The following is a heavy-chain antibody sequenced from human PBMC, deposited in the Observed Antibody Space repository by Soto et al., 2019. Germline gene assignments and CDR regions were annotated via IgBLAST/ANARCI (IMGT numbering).Heavy chain of an antibody. Sequence: GGSLRLSCTASGFTFATYTMNWLRQAPGRGLEWVSSISATTTYKYYAASVGGRFTISRDNAKNSLYLQTNSLGAEDTAVYYCARGSASKSGHLWYFDLWGRGTLVTVSS. CDR2: ISATTTYK. CDR1: GFTFATYT. D-gene: IGHD2-8*02. V-gene: IGHV3-21*01. CDR3: ARGSASKSGHLWYFDL. J-gene: IGHJ2*01.